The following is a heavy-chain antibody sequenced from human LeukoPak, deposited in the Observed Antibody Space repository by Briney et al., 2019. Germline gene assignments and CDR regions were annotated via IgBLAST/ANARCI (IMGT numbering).Heavy chain of an antibody. J-gene: IGHJ4*02. V-gene: IGHV4-34*01. CDR2: INHSGST. Sequence: SETLSLTCAVYGGSFSGYYWSWIRQPPGKGLEWIGEINHSGSTNYNPSLKSRVTISVDTSKNQFSLKLSSVTAADTAVYYCARVIVYGYYDSSGRFDYWGQGTLVTVSS. D-gene: IGHD3-22*01. CDR1: GGSFSGYY. CDR3: ARVIVYGYYDSSGRFDY.